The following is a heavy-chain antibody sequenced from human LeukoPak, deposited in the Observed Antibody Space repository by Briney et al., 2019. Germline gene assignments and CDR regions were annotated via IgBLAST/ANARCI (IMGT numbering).Heavy chain of an antibody. J-gene: IGHJ6*03. CDR2: INHSGST. D-gene: IGHD5-24*01. Sequence: SETLSLTCAVYGGSVSGYYWSWIRQPPGKGLEWIGEINHSGSTNYNPSLKSRVTISVDTSKNQFSLKLSSVTAADTAVYYCARGRGRAGWLQQRVYYYYYMDVWGKGTTVTVSS. CDR1: GGSVSGYY. CDR3: ARGRGRAGWLQQRVYYYYYMDV. V-gene: IGHV4-34*01.